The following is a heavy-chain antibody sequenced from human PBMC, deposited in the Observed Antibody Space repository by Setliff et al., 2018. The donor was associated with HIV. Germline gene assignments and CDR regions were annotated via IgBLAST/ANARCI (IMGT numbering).Heavy chain of an antibody. Sequence: SLTISCAASGFTFDDYATHWGRQSPGKGPEWVAGITWNSATIAYADSVQGRFTISRDNDRHYVYLQMTSLRPEDTALYYCAKDYGDGHNWGAFDIWGQGTMVTVSS. CDR1: GFTFDDYA. J-gene: IGHJ3*02. CDR2: ITWNSATI. V-gene: IGHV3-9*01. CDR3: AKDYGDGHNWGAFDI. D-gene: IGHD3-16*01.